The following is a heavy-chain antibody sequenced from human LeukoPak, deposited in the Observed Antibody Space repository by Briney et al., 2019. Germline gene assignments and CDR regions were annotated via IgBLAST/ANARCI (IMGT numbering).Heavy chain of an antibody. CDR1: VFXFSNYA. D-gene: IGHD1-26*01. CDR3: AKLITPATTGGIDY. J-gene: IGHJ4*02. V-gene: IGHV3-23*01. CDR2: ISSTGVTA. Sequence: GGSLRLSCEASVFXFSNYAMSWVRQAPGKGLEWVTVISSTGVTAYYADSVKGRFTISRDNAKNTLYLQMNSLRAEDTAVYYCAKLITPATTGGIDYWGQGTLVTVSS.